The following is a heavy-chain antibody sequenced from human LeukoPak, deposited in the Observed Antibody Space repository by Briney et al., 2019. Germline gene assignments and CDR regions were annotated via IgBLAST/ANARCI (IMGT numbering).Heavy chain of an antibody. CDR2: ISAYNGNT. CDR3: ARVPELGYSYGYFDY. J-gene: IGHJ4*02. V-gene: IGHV1-18*01. D-gene: IGHD5-18*01. Sequence: ASVKVSCKASGYTFTSYGISWVRQAPGQGLEWMGWISAYNGNTNYAQKLQGRVTMTTDTSTSTAYMELRSLRSDDTAVYYCARVPELGYSYGYFDYWGQGTLVTVSS. CDR1: GYTFTSYG.